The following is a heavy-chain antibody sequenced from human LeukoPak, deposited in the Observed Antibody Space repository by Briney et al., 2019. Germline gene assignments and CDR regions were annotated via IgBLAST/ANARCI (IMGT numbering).Heavy chain of an antibody. V-gene: IGHV3-23*01. J-gene: IGHJ4*02. CDR3: AKPWFGEQGVFDY. D-gene: IGHD3-10*01. CDR1: GFTFSSYA. CDR2: ISGSGGST. Sequence: GGSLRLSCAASGFTFSSYAMSWVRQAPGKGLEWVSAISGSGGSTYYADSVKGRFTISRDNSKDTLYLQMNSLRAEDTAVYYCAKPWFGEQGVFDYWGQGTLVTVSS.